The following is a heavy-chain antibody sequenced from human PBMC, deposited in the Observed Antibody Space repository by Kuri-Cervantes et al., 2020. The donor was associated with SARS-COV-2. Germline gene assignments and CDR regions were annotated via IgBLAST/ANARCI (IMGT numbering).Heavy chain of an antibody. CDR2: ISAYNGNT. J-gene: IGHJ4*02. CDR3: ARGSSIVLRFLEWLYYFGY. Sequence: ASVKVSCKASGYTFTSYGISWVRQAPGQGLEWMGWISAYNGNTNYAQKFQGWVTMTRDTSISTAYMELSRLRSDDTAVYYCARGSSIVLRFLEWLYYFGYWGQGTLVTVSS. V-gene: IGHV1-18*04. D-gene: IGHD3-3*01. CDR1: GYTFTSYG.